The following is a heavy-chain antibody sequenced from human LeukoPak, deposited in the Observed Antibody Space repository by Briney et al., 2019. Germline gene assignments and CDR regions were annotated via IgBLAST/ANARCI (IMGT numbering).Heavy chain of an antibody. CDR3: ARVEDDAFDI. V-gene: IGHV4-39*07. CDR2: IYDSGST. Sequence: SETLSLTCTVSGGSISSSSYYWGWIRQPPGKGLEWIGSIYDSGSTYHNPSLESRVTISVDTSKNQFSLKLSSVTAADTAVYYCARVEDDAFDIWGQGTMVTVSS. CDR1: GGSISSSSYY. J-gene: IGHJ3*02.